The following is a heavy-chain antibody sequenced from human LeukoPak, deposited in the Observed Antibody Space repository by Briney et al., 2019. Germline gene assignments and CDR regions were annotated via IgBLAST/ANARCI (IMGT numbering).Heavy chain of an antibody. V-gene: IGHV3-48*01. D-gene: IGHD3-22*01. CDR1: GFTFSSYW. CDR2: ISSSSSTI. CDR3: ARDQIGSNY. J-gene: IGHJ4*02. Sequence: GGSLRLSCVVSGFTFSSYWVHWVRQAPGKGLEWVSYISSSSSTIYYADSVKGRFTISRDNAKNSLYLQMNSLRAEDTAVYYCARDQIGSNYWGQGTLVTVSS.